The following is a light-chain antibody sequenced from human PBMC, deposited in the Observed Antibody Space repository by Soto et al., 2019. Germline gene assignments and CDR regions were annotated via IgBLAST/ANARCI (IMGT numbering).Light chain of an antibody. Sequence: DIVMTQSPLSLPVTPGEPASISCRSSQSLLHSNGYKYLDWYLQKPGQSPQLLIYLNSNRASGVPDRFSGSGSGTEFTLKISRVEPEDVGVYYCMQALQTRLTFGGGTKVDIK. V-gene: IGKV2-28*01. CDR2: LNS. CDR3: MQALQTRLT. CDR1: QSLLHSNGYKY. J-gene: IGKJ4*01.